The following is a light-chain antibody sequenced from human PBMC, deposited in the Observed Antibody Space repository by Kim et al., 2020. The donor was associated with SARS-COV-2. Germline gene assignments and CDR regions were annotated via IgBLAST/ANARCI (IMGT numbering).Light chain of an antibody. CDR2: DAS. Sequence: AAGGDRVTITCRASQSISSYLNWYQQKQGKAPKLLIYDASSLESGVPSRFSGSGSGTDFTLTISSLQPEDFATYYCQQSYSTPLTFGGGTKVDIK. CDR3: QQSYSTPLT. J-gene: IGKJ4*01. V-gene: IGKV1-39*01. CDR1: QSISSY.